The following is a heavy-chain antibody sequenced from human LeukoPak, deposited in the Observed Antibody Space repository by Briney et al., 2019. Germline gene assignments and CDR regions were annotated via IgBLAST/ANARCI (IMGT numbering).Heavy chain of an antibody. Sequence: ASVKVSCKASGYTFTSYGISWVRQAPGQGLEWMGWVSTYNGNTNYAHNLQGRVTMTTDTSTSTAYMELRSLRSDDTAVYYCASDREMANFDYWGQGTLVTVSS. J-gene: IGHJ4*02. CDR1: GYTFTSYG. D-gene: IGHD5-24*01. CDR3: ASDREMANFDY. CDR2: VSTYNGNT. V-gene: IGHV1-18*01.